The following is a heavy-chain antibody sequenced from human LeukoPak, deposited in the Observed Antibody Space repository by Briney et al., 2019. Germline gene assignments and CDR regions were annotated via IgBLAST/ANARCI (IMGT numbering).Heavy chain of an antibody. Sequence: PGGPLRLSCAACGFTFSSYAMRWLREARGRGVEGVTGISGRGGRTYYADSVKGRLTISRDNSKNTLHPQMNSLRAEDTAVYYCAKEGLIFGVVVDYWGQATLVTVSS. D-gene: IGHD3-3*01. J-gene: IGHJ4*02. CDR1: GFTFSSYA. CDR2: ISGRGGRT. V-gene: IGHV3-23*01. CDR3: AKEGLIFGVVVDY.